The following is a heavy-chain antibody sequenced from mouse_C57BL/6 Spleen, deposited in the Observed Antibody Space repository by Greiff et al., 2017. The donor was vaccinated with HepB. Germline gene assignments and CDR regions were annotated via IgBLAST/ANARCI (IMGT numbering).Heavy chain of an antibody. D-gene: IGHD1-1*01. J-gene: IGHJ2*01. V-gene: IGHV14-3*01. Sequence: VQLKQPVAELVRPGASVKLSCTASGFNIKNTYMHWVKQRPEQGLEWIGRIDPANGNTKYTPKFQGKATITADTSSNTAYLQLSSLTSEDTAIYSCARFGSILYYFDYWGQGTTLTVSS. CDR1: GFNIKNTY. CDR3: ARFGSILYYFDY. CDR2: IDPANGNT.